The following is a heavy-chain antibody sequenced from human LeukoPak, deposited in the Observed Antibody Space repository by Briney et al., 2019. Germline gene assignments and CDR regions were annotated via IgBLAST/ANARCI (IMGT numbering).Heavy chain of an antibody. CDR3: GKNWGRGAQRKRFDY. Sequence: GGSLRLSCTASGFTFSTYAMNWVRQAPGKGLEWVSGISGSGVSTYYADSVKGRFTISRDNSNNTLYLQMSSLGAEDTAVYYCGKNWGRGAQRKRFDYWGQGTLVTVSS. V-gene: IGHV3-23*01. D-gene: IGHD3-16*01. CDR2: ISGSGVST. J-gene: IGHJ4*02. CDR1: GFTFSTYA.